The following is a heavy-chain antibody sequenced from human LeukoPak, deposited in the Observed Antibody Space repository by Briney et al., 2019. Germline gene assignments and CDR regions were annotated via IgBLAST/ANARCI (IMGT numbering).Heavy chain of an antibody. V-gene: IGHV1-2*02. J-gene: IGHJ4*02. Sequence: ASVKVSCKASGYTFTGYYMHWVRQAPGQGLEWMGWINPNSGGTNYAQKFQGRVTMTRDTSISTAYMELSRLRSDDTAVYYCARGPAGGSQLTYYYDSSGYPFWGQGTLVTVSS. CDR3: ARGPAGGSQLTYYYDSSGYPF. D-gene: IGHD3-22*01. CDR2: INPNSGGT. CDR1: GYTFTGYY.